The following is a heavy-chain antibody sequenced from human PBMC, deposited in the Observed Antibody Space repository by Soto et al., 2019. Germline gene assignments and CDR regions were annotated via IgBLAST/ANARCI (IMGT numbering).Heavy chain of an antibody. V-gene: IGHV4-59*01. Sequence: QVQLQESGPGLVKPSETLSLTCTVSGGSISSYYWSWIRQPPGKGLEWIGYIYYSGSTNYNPSLKSRLTISVDTSKNQSSLKLSSVTAADTAVYYCAREPDYGDYLNWFDPWGQGTLVTVSS. D-gene: IGHD4-17*01. CDR2: IYYSGST. CDR3: AREPDYGDYLNWFDP. J-gene: IGHJ5*02. CDR1: GGSISSYY.